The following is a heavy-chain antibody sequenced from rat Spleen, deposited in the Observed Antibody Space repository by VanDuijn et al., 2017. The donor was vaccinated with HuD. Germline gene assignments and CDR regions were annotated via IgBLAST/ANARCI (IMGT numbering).Heavy chain of an antibody. Sequence: EVQLVESGGGLVQPGRSMKLSCVVSGFTFSNYYMAWVRQAPTKGLEWVASITTGGGSTYYRDSVKGRFTVSRDNTRDTLYLQMDNLRSEDTATYYCARAGYLRDWYFDFWGPGTMVTVSS. CDR1: GFTFSNYY. J-gene: IGHJ1*01. CDR3: ARAGYLRDWYFDF. V-gene: IGHV5-25*01. CDR2: ITTGGGST. D-gene: IGHD2-5*01.